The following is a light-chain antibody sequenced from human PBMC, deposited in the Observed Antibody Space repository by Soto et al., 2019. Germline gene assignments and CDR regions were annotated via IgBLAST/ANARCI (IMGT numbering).Light chain of an antibody. Sequence: TVLTQSPGTLSLSQGKRATPFCRASQTVTNNYLAWYQQKPDQAPRLLIHGASNRATGIPDRFSGSWSGTDFTLTISRLEPEDFAVYYCQQYGSSGTFGQGTKVEIK. J-gene: IGKJ1*01. CDR2: GAS. V-gene: IGKV3-20*01. CDR1: QTVTNNY. CDR3: QQYGSSGT.